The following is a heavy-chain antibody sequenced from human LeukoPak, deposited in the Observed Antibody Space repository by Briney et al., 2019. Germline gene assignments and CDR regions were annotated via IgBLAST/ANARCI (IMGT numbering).Heavy chain of an antibody. CDR2: INHSGST. Sequence: SETLSLTCAVYGGSFSGYYWSWIRQPPGKGLEWIGEINHSGSTNYNPSLKSRVTISVDTSKNQFSLKLSSVTAADTAVYYCARVDEGGYNYYGMDVWGQGTTVTVSS. V-gene: IGHV4-34*01. D-gene: IGHD3-16*01. J-gene: IGHJ6*02. CDR1: GGSFSGYY. CDR3: ARVDEGGYNYYGMDV.